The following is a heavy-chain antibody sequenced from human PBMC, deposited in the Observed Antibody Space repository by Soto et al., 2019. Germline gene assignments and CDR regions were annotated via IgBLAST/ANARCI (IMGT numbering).Heavy chain of an antibody. V-gene: IGHV3-11*05. CDR3: ARGRGAAADYFDF. CDR1: GITFSDYY. CDR2: ISSSTSHT. Sequence: QVQLVESGGGLVKPGGTLRLSCAVSGITFSDYYMTWIRQTPGKGLEWVSYISSSTSHTNYADSVKGRFTISRDNAKNLLFLQMNSLRAEDTAVYYCARGRGAAADYFDFWGQGTLVTVSS. D-gene: IGHD6-13*01. J-gene: IGHJ4*02.